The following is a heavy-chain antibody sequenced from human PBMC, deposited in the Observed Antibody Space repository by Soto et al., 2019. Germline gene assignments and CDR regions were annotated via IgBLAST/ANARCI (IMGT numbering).Heavy chain of an antibody. D-gene: IGHD3-10*01. CDR1: GFTFSSYS. V-gene: IGHV3-21*01. CDR3: ARDWSYYGSGSPRSYYFDY. J-gene: IGHJ4*02. CDR2: ISSSSSYI. Sequence: GGSLRLSCAASGFTFSSYSMNWVRQAPGKGLEWVSSISSSSSYIYYADSVKGRFTISRDNAKNSLYLQMNSLRAEDTAVYYCARDWSYYGSGSPRSYYFDYWGQGTLVTVSS.